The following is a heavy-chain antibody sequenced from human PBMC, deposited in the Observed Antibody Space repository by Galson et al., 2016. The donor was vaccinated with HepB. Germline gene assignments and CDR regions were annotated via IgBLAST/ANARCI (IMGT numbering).Heavy chain of an antibody. CDR3: ARGYGSGWSGRSFDI. Sequence: SVKVSCKASGYTFNSYYIHWVRQAPRQGLEWMGKINPSGGGTSYAQKFQGRVTMTRDTSTSTVHMQLSSLRSEDTAVFYCARGYGSGWSGRSFDIWGQGTQVTVSS. J-gene: IGHJ3*02. D-gene: IGHD6-19*01. V-gene: IGHV1-46*02. CDR1: GYTFNSYY. CDR2: INPSGGGT.